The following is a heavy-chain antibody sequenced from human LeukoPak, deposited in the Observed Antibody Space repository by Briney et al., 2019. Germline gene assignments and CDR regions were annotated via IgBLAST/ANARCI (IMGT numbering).Heavy chain of an antibody. J-gene: IGHJ5*02. V-gene: IGHV4-4*09. CDR3: ARPYYYDSRIDP. CDR1: GGSISSYY. D-gene: IGHD3-22*01. Sequence: SETLSLTCTVSGGSISSYYWSWIRQPPGKGLEWIGYIYATGSTNYNPSLKSRVTISVDTSKNQFSLNLSSVTAADTAVYYCARPYYYDSRIDPWGQGILVTVSS. CDR2: IYATGST.